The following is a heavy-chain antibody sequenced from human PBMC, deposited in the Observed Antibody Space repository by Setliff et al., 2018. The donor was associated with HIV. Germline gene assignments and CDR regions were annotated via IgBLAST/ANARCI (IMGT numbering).Heavy chain of an antibody. V-gene: IGHV3-9*01. CDR3: AKLYCGGACYSADWDYLDS. D-gene: IGHD2-21*02. CDR1: GFTFHDYA. Sequence: GGSLRLSCAAPGFTFHDYAMHWVRQAPGKGLEWVSGINWDNGDIDYADSVKGRFTISRDNAKNSLYLQMNSLRVEDTAVYYCAKLYCGGACYSADWDYLDSWGQGTLVTVSS. J-gene: IGHJ4*02. CDR2: INWDNGDI.